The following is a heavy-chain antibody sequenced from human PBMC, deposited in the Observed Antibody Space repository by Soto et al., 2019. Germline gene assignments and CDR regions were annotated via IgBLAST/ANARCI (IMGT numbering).Heavy chain of an antibody. CDR2: INEDGSEK. V-gene: IGHV3-7*01. CDR1: GFTFSSNW. Sequence: EVQLVESGGGLVQPGGSLRLSCAASGFTFSSNWMTWVRQAPGKGLEWVANINEDGSEKYYMDSVKGRFTISRDNAKNSLYLQMNSLRAEDTAVFYCARGDNPEYWGQGTLVTVSS. J-gene: IGHJ4*02. D-gene: IGHD1-1*01. CDR3: ARGDNPEY.